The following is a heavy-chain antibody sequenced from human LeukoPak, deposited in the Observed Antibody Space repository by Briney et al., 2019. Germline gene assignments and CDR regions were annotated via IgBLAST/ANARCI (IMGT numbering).Heavy chain of an antibody. D-gene: IGHD1-14*01. J-gene: IGHJ4*02. CDR3: ARGEQKAIITGLDS. V-gene: IGHV3-21*06. Sequence: KSGGSLRLSCAASGFPFSDYYMNWVRQAPGKGLEWVSAISSSSNYIYYADSVKGRFTISRDNDENSMSLQMNGLRVEDTAVYFCARGEQKAIITGLDSWGQGTLVTVSS. CDR2: ISSSSNYI. CDR1: GFPFSDYY.